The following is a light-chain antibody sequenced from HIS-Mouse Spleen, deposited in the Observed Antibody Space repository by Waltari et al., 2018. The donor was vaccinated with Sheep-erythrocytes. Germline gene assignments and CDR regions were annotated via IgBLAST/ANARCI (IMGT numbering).Light chain of an antibody. V-gene: IGKV4-1*01. CDR3: QQYYSTLT. Sequence: DIVMTQSPDSLAVSLGERATINCKSSQSVLYSSNNKNYLAWYQKKPGKPPKLPIYWASTREYGVPDRFSGSGSGTDFTLTISSLQAEDVAVYYCQQYYSTLTFGGGTKVEIK. J-gene: IGKJ4*01. CDR2: WAS. CDR1: QSVLYSSNNKNY.